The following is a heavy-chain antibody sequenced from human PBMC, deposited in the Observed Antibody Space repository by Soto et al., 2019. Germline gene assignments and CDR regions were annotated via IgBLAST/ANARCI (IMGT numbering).Heavy chain of an antibody. CDR3: ARGESADY. Sequence: ASVKVSCKASGCTFTSYAMHWVRQAPGQRLEWMGWINAGNGNTKYSQKFQGRVTITADKSTSTAYMELSSLRSEDTAVYYCARGESADYWGQGTLVTVSS. J-gene: IGHJ4*02. D-gene: IGHD3-10*01. CDR1: GCTFTSYA. CDR2: INAGNGNT. V-gene: IGHV1-3*01.